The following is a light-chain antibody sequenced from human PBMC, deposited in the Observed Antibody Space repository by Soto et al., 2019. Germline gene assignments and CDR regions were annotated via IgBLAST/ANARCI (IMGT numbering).Light chain of an antibody. CDR1: SSDVGGYNY. Sequence: QSALTQPASVSGSPGQSITISCTGTSSDVGGYNYVSWYQQHPGKVPKVMIYDVSNRPSGVSNRFSGSKSGNTASLTISGLKTEDEDDYYCSSYTTSSTVVFGGGTKLTVL. CDR3: SSYTTSSTVV. J-gene: IGLJ2*01. V-gene: IGLV2-14*01. CDR2: DVS.